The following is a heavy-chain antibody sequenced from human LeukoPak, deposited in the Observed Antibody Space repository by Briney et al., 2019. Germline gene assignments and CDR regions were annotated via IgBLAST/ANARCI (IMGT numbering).Heavy chain of an antibody. D-gene: IGHD3-16*01. CDR1: GDSISTSNSY. J-gene: IGHJ4*02. CDR3: ARGVGLTQGGAFDF. V-gene: IGHV4-39*01. CDR2: IYYSGNT. Sequence: NTSETLSLTCTVSGDSISTSNSYWGWIRQPPGKGLEWIGSIYYSGNTYYNASLKSRVTISVDTSKNQFSLKLTSVTAADTAVYYCARGVGLTQGGAFDFWGQGTLVTVSS.